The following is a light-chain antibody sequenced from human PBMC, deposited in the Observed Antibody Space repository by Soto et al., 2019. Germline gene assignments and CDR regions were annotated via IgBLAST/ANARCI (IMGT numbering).Light chain of an antibody. CDR1: QSVRSY. V-gene: IGKV3-11*01. Sequence: EIVLTQSPATLSLSPGERATLSCRASQSVRSYLVWYQQKPGQTPRLLIYDASTRATGIPARFSGSGSGTDFTLTISSLEPEDFAVYYCQQRDAWPLTFGGGTKVDIK. J-gene: IGKJ4*01. CDR3: QQRDAWPLT. CDR2: DAS.